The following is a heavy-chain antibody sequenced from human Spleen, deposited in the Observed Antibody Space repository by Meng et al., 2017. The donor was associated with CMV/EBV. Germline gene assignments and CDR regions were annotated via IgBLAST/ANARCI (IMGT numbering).Heavy chain of an antibody. Sequence: SGPTLVKPTQTLTLTYSFSGFSLRTSGVGVGWIRQPPGKALEWLARIDWGDNKFYSTSLKTRLTISTDTSENQVVLTMTNMDPVDTATYYCARSKITRSPDFFDYWGQGTLVTVSS. CDR1: GFSLRTSGVG. CDR2: IDWGDNK. V-gene: IGHV2-70D*14. J-gene: IGHJ4*02. D-gene: IGHD1-14*01. CDR3: ARSKITRSPDFFDY.